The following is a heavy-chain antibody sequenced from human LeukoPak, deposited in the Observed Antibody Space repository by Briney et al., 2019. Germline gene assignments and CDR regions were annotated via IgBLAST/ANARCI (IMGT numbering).Heavy chain of an antibody. D-gene: IGHD5-18*01. CDR1: GFTFSSYA. CDR3: AKDQGEIQLWYLFDY. CDR2: ISGSGGST. Sequence: GGSLRLSCAASGFTFSSYAMSWVRQAPGKGLEWVSAISGSGGSTYYADSVRGRFTISRDNSKNTLYLQMNSLRAEDTAVYYCAKDQGEIQLWYLFDYWGQGTLVTVSS. J-gene: IGHJ4*02. V-gene: IGHV3-23*01.